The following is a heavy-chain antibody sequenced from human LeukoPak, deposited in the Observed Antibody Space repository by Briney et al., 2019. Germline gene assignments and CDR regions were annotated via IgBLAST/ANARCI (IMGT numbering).Heavy chain of an antibody. J-gene: IGHJ6*02. CDR2: INAGNGNT. D-gene: IGHD3-16*01. Sequence: ASVNVSCKASGYTFTSYAMHWVRQATGQRLERMGWINAGNGNTKYSQKFQGRVTITRDTSASTAYMELSSLRSEDTAVYYCATLRWGRGNYGMDVWGQGTTVTVSS. CDR1: GYTFTSYA. V-gene: IGHV1-3*01. CDR3: ATLRWGRGNYGMDV.